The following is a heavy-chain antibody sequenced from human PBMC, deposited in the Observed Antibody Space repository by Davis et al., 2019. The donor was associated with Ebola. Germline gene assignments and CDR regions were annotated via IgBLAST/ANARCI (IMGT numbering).Heavy chain of an antibody. CDR3: ARDLCSGGSCGHDY. V-gene: IGHV4-59*01. CDR2: IHYTGTT. CDR1: GGFININY. D-gene: IGHD2-15*01. Sequence: GSLRLSCTVSGGFININYWSWIRQPPGKGLEWIGYIHYTGTTAYNPSLESRVTISADTSTNQFSLKLTSVTAADTAIYYCARDLCSGGSCGHDYWGQGTLVTVSS. J-gene: IGHJ4*02.